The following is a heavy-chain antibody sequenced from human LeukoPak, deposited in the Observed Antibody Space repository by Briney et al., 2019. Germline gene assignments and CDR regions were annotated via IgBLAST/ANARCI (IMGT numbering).Heavy chain of an antibody. CDR3: ARAPVTSCRGAFCYPFDI. CDR2: TSSSDAGT. Sequence: GGSLRLSCAASGFTFSGYWMHWVRQAPGKGLVWVSATSSSDAGTYHAESVRGRFTISRDNSKNTLYLQMNSLRADDAAVYYCARAPVTSCRGAFCYPFDIWGQGTLVTVSS. V-gene: IGHV3-23*01. J-gene: IGHJ4*02. D-gene: IGHD2-15*01. CDR1: GFTFSGYW.